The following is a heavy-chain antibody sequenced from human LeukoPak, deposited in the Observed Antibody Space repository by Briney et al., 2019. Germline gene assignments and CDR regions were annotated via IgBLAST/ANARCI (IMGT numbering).Heavy chain of an antibody. CDR2: VMPMFNTS. V-gene: IGHV1-69*13. CDR1: GYTFTSYD. J-gene: IGHJ5*02. D-gene: IGHD2-2*01. Sequence: ASVKVSCKASGYTFTSYDINWVRQAPGQGLEWMGGVMPMFNTSNYAQKFQGRVTIIADENTSTVYMELSSLRSEDTAVYYCAKVQNEVVPIAMRGWFDPWGQGTLVAVSS. CDR3: AKVQNEVVPIAMRGWFDP.